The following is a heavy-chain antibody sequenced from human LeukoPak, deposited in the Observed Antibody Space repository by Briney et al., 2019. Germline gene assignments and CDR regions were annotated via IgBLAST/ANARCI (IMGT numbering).Heavy chain of an antibody. CDR1: GGTFSSYA. J-gene: IGHJ4*02. Sequence: ASVKVSCKASGGTFSSYAISWVRQAPGQGLEWMGGIIPIFGTANYAQKFQGRVTITTDESTSTAYMELSSLRSEDTAVYYCARVGPKDSSGWLYYFDYWGQGTLVTVSS. CDR2: IIPIFGTA. D-gene: IGHD6-19*01. V-gene: IGHV1-69*05. CDR3: ARVGPKDSSGWLYYFDY.